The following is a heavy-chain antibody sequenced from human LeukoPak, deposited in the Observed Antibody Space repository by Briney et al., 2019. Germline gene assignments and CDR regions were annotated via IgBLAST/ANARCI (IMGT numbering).Heavy chain of an antibody. J-gene: IGHJ4*02. CDR1: GGTFSSYA. CDR2: IIPIFGTA. Sequence: ASVKVSCKASGGTFSSYAISWVRQAPGQGLESMGRIIPIFGTANYAQKFQGRVTITTDESTSTAYMELSSLRSEDTAVYYCASLYGSGSYFDYWGQGTLVTVSS. CDR3: ASLYGSGSYFDY. V-gene: IGHV1-69*05. D-gene: IGHD3-10*01.